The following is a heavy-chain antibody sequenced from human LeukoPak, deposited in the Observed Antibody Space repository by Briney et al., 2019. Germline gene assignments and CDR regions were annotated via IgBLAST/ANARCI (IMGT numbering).Heavy chain of an antibody. CDR1: GFTFSSYG. D-gene: IGHD6-13*01. CDR3: AKFAGSSWYGFSYYYMDV. Sequence: GGSLRLSCAASGFTFSSYGMSWVRQAPGKGLEWVSAISGSGGSTYYADSVKGRFTIPRDNSKNTLYLQMNSLRAEDTAVYYCAKFAGSSWYGFSYYYMDVWGKGTTVTISS. CDR2: ISGSGGST. J-gene: IGHJ6*03. V-gene: IGHV3-23*01.